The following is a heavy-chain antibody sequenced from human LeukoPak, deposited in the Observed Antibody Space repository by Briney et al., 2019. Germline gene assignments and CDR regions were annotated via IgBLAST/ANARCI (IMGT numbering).Heavy chain of an antibody. D-gene: IGHD6-13*01. J-gene: IGHJ4*02. CDR1: GDSVSSNSAA. CDR2: TYYRSKWYN. V-gene: IGHV6-1*01. CDR3: AREITFSSSWYSTSYYFDY. Sequence: QTLSLTCAISGDSVSSNSAAWNWIRQSPSRGLEWLGRTYYRSKWYNDYAVSVKSRITINPDTSKNQFSLQLNSVTPEDTAVYYCAREITFSSSWYSTSYYFDYWGQGTLVTVSS.